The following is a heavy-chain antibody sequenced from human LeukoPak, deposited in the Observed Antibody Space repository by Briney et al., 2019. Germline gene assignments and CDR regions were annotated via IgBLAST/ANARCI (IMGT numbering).Heavy chain of an antibody. Sequence: PSETLSLTCSVSGGSISSYYWTWIRQPPGKGLEWIGYRYYSGNTTYNPSLKSRVTISVDTSKSQFSLKLISVTAADTAIYYCARVRGDFETDWGQGTLVTVSS. CDR1: GGSISSYY. V-gene: IGHV4-59*01. CDR3: ARVRGDFETD. D-gene: IGHD3-16*01. J-gene: IGHJ1*01. CDR2: RYYSGNT.